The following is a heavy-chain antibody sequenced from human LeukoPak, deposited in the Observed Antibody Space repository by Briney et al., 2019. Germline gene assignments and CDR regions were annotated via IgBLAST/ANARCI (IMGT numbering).Heavy chain of an antibody. CDR3: AKDLRITMVRGVMDV. J-gene: IGHJ6*04. D-gene: IGHD3-10*01. CDR1: GFTFSSYG. CDR2: ISYDGSNK. V-gene: IGHV3-30*18. Sequence: PGGSLRLSCAASGFTFSSYGMHWVRQAPGKGLEGVAGISYDGSNKYYADSVKGRFTIYRDNSQNTLYLQMNSPRAADTAVYYCAKDLRITMVRGVMDVWGNGTTVTVSS.